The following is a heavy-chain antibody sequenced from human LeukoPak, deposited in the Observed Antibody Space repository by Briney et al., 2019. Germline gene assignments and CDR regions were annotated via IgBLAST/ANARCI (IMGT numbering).Heavy chain of an antibody. CDR2: IYPGDSDT. Sequence: GESLKISCKGSGYSFTTYWIGWVRQMSGKGLEWMGIIYPGDSDTRYSPSFQGQVTISADKSISTAYLQWSSLKASDTAMYYCARQSIVGATPFDYWGQGTLVTVSS. V-gene: IGHV5-51*01. J-gene: IGHJ4*02. D-gene: IGHD1-26*01. CDR3: ARQSIVGATPFDY. CDR1: GYSFTTYW.